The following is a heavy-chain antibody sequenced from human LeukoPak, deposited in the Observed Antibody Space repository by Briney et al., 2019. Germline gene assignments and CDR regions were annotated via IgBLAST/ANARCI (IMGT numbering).Heavy chain of an antibody. CDR1: GFTFSSCA. V-gene: IGHV3-23*01. J-gene: IGHJ5*02. CDR3: AKQTINYDFWSDSP. Sequence: GGSLRLSCAASGFTFSSCAMSWVRQAPGKGLEWVSAISGSGGSTYYADSVKGRFTISRDNSKNTLYLQMNSLRAEDMAVYYCAKQTINYDFWSDSPWGQGTLVIVSS. D-gene: IGHD3-3*01. CDR2: ISGSGGST.